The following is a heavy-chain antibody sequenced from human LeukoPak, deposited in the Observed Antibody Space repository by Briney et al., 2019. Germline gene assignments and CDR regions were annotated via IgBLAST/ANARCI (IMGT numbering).Heavy chain of an antibody. Sequence: GASVKVSCKASGYTFTGYYMHWVRQAPGQGLEWMGWINPNSGGTNYAQKFQGRVTMTRDTSISTAYMELSRLRSDDTAVYYCARAPYLIAAAGMGVFEDYWGQGTLVTVSS. CDR1: GYTFTGYY. V-gene: IGHV1-2*02. D-gene: IGHD6-13*01. CDR3: ARAPYLIAAAGMGVFEDY. CDR2: INPNSGGT. J-gene: IGHJ4*02.